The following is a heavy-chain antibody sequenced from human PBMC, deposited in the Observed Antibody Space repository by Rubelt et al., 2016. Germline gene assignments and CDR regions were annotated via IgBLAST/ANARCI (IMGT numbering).Heavy chain of an antibody. V-gene: IGHV1-69*01. CDR1: GGTFSSYA. Sequence: QVQLVQSGAEVKKPGSSVKVSCKASGGTFSSYAISWVRQAPGQGLEWMGGIIPIFGTANYAQKFQGRVTIAGEEAMRAAYMERRSLRSEETAVDYCATGGVLEVVIPYWSDPWGQGTRVSVSS. CDR3: ATGGVLEVVIPYWSDP. D-gene: IGHD3-22*01. CDR2: IIPIFGTA. J-gene: IGHJ5*02.